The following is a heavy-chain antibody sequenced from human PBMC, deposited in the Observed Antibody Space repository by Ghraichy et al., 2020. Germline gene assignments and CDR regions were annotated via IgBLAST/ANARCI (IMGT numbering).Heavy chain of an antibody. CDR3: AHRRDYGDETYNWFDP. V-gene: IGHV2-5*02. D-gene: IGHD4-17*01. Sequence: SGPTLVKPTQTLTLTCTFSGFSLSTSGVGVGWIRQPPGKALEWLALIYWDDDKRYSPSLKSRLTITKDTSKNQVVLTMTNMDPVDTATYYCAHRRDYGDETYNWFDPWGQGTLVTVSS. CDR1: GFSLSTSGVG. J-gene: IGHJ5*02. CDR2: IYWDDDK.